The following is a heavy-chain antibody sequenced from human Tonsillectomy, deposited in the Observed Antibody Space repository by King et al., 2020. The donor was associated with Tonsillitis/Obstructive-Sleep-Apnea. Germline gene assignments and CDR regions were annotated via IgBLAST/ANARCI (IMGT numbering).Heavy chain of an antibody. CDR2: IYSGGST. CDR1: GFTVSSNY. CDR3: ARSQGTGYQYYFDY. J-gene: IGHJ4*02. D-gene: IGHD3/OR15-3a*01. V-gene: IGHV3-66*01. Sequence: VQLVESGGGLVQPGGSLRLSCAASGFTVSSNYMSWVRQAPGKGLEWVSVIYSGGSTYYADSVKGRFTISRDNSKNMLYLQMNSLRAEDTAVYYCARSQGTGYQYYFDYWGQGTLVTVSS.